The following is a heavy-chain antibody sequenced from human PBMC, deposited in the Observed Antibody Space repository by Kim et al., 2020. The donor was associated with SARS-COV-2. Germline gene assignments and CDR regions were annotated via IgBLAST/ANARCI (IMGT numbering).Heavy chain of an antibody. CDR2: ISCTSSHI. D-gene: IGHD2-21*02. V-gene: IGHV3-21*06. Sequence: GGSLRLSCAASGFTFSSYSMRWVRQAPGKGLEWVSSISCTSSHISFADSAKGRFTISRDNAKNLLYLQMNSLRAEDTAVYYCGRGCGGDGYWGQGTLVTVSS. CDR3: GRGCGGDGY. CDR1: GFTFSSYS. J-gene: IGHJ1*01.